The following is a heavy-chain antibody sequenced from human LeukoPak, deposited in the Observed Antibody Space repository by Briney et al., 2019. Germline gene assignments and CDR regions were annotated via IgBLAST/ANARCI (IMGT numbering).Heavy chain of an antibody. CDR2: IYTSGST. CDR1: GGSINDYY. J-gene: IGHJ3*02. Sequence: SETLSLTCTVSGGSINDYYLSWIRQSAGKGLEWIGRIYTSGSTDYNPSLKSRVTIFGDTSKNQFFLKLSSVTAADTAVYYCARARYVNSFYAFDIWGQGTLVTVSS. D-gene: IGHD3-9*01. CDR3: ARARYVNSFYAFDI. V-gene: IGHV4-4*07.